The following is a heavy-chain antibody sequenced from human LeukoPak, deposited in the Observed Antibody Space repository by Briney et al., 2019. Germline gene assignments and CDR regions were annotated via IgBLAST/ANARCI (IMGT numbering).Heavy chain of an antibody. CDR2: FIPIIGTP. CDR3: ARSHYYGSGSILYYFPY. Sequence: SVKVSCKASGGTFSSYAISWVRQAPGQGLEWMAGFIPIIGTPNYAQKFQGRVTITADESTSTAYMELSSLRSEDTAVYYCARSHYYGSGSILYYFPYWGQGTLVTISS. CDR1: GGTFSSYA. D-gene: IGHD3-10*01. J-gene: IGHJ4*02. V-gene: IGHV1-69*13.